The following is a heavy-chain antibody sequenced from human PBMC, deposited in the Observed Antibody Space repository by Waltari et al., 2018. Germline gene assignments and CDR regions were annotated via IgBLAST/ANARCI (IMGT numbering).Heavy chain of an antibody. Sequence: QVQLQESGPGLVKPSETLSLTCTVSGGHISSYYWSWIRQPPGKGLEWSGYIYHSGSTNYNPSLKSRVTISVDTSKNQFSLKLSSVTAADTAVYYCARGGWHYFDYWGQGTLVTVSS. J-gene: IGHJ4*02. V-gene: IGHV4-59*01. CDR3: ARGGWHYFDY. D-gene: IGHD3-22*01. CDR1: GGHISSYY. CDR2: IYHSGST.